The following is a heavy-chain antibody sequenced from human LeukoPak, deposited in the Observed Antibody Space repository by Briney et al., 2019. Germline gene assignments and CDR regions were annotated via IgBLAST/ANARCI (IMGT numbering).Heavy chain of an antibody. CDR1: GFTFSSNW. J-gene: IGHJ4*02. CDR2: TKQDGREN. V-gene: IGHV3-7*01. D-gene: IGHD1-26*01. Sequence: PGRSLRLSCAASGFTFSSNWMSWLRQAPGKGLEWVANTKQDGRENSYVVSVKGRFTTSKATGKDSLYLQMNRLEAAATAVYYGARDGRSSTYFDYWGQGTLVTVSS. CDR3: ARDGRSSTYFDY.